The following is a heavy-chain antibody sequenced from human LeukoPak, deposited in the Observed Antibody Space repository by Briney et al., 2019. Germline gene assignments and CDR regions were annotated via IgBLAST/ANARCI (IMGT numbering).Heavy chain of an antibody. V-gene: IGHV3-74*01. CDR1: GFNFGTHW. CDR2: INRDGSST. D-gene: IGHD6-6*01. Sequence: GGSLRLSCAASGFNFGTHWMHWVRQAPGKGLVWVSRINRDGSSTSNADSVKGRFTISRDNAKNTLYLQMNSLRAEDTAVYYCARDLGSPYWYFDLWGRGTLVTVSS. J-gene: IGHJ2*01. CDR3: ARDLGSPYWYFDL.